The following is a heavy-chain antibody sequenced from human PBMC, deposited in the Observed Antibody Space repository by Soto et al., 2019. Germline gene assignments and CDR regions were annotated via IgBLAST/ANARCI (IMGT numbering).Heavy chain of an antibody. D-gene: IGHD2-21*02. CDR2: INAANGNT. Sequence: GASVKVSCKASGYTFTTYAIHWLRQAPGQRLEWMGRINAANGNTKFSQKFQGRVTITRDTSASTVYMELSGLTYEDTAVYYCARRVTPPGAGCFDPWGQGALVTVSS. CDR3: ARRVTPPGAGCFDP. CDR1: GYTFTTYA. V-gene: IGHV1-3*01. J-gene: IGHJ5*02.